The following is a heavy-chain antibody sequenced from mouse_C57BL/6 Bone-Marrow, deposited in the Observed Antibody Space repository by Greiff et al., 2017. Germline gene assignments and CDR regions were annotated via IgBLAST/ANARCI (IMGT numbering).Heavy chain of an antibody. D-gene: IGHD4-1*01. CDR3: ARSPNWGDY. CDR1: GFTFSSYA. Sequence: EVKLMVSGGGLVKPGGSLKLSCVASGFTFSSYAMSWVRQTPEKRLAWVATISDGGSYTYYPDNVKGRFTISRDNAKNNLYLQMSHLKSEDTAMYYCARSPNWGDYWGQGTTLTVSS. CDR2: ISDGGSYT. V-gene: IGHV5-4*03. J-gene: IGHJ2*01.